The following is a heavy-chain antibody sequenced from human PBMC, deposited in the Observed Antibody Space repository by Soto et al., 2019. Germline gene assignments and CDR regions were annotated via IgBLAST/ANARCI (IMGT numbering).Heavy chain of an antibody. CDR3: ARDRVSPVYYYGMDV. V-gene: IGHV4-31*03. Sequence: KPSETLSLTCTVSGGSISSGGYYWSWIRQHPGKGLEWIGYIYYSGSTYYNPSLKSRVTISVDTSKNQFSLKLSSVTAADTAVYYCARDRVSPVYYYGMDVWGQGTTVTVSS. J-gene: IGHJ6*02. CDR1: GGSISSGGYY. CDR2: IYYSGST.